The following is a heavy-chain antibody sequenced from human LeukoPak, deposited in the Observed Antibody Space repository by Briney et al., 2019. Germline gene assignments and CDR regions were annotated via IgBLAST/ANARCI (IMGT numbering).Heavy chain of an antibody. CDR3: ARQGGRGYCSSTSCYSMLY. Sequence: SETLSLTCTVSGDSISSSSYYWGWLRQPPGKGLEWIGSIYYSGSAYYNPSLKSRVTISVDTSKNQFSLKLSSVTAADTAVYYCARQGGRGYCSSTSCYSMLYWGQGTLVTVSS. V-gene: IGHV4-39*01. D-gene: IGHD2-2*01. CDR2: IYYSGSA. J-gene: IGHJ4*02. CDR1: GDSISSSSYY.